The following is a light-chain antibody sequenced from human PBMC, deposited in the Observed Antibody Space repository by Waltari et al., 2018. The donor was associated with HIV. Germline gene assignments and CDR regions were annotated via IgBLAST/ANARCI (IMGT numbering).Light chain of an antibody. V-gene: IGLV2-14*01. CDR1: SSDVGGYNY. CDR2: EVS. J-gene: IGLJ1*01. CDR3: SSYTSSSTLYV. Sequence: QSALTQPASVSGSPGQSITISCTGTSSDVGGYNYVSWYQQHPVTAPKLMIYEVSNRPSGVSNRFSGSKAGNTASLTISGLQAEDEADYYCSSYTSSSTLYVFGTGTKVTVL.